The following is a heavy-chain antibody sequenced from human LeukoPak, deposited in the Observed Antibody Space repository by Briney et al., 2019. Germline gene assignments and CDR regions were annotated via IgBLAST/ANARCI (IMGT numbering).Heavy chain of an antibody. D-gene: IGHD3-16*01. Sequence: GGSLRLSCAASGFTFSSYWMHWFRQAPGKGLVWVARINSDGSSTNYADSVKGRFTISRDNAKNTLYLQMNSLRAEDTAVYYCARESYGYNIDYWGQGTLVTVSS. CDR2: INSDGSST. CDR1: GFTFSSYW. J-gene: IGHJ4*02. V-gene: IGHV3-74*01. CDR3: ARESYGYNIDY.